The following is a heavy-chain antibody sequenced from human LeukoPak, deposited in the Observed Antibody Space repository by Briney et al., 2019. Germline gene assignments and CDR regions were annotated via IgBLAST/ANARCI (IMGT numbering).Heavy chain of an antibody. CDR3: ARAWNDDDWFDP. CDR1: GYTFTSYG. Sequence: GASVKVSCKASGYTFTSYGISWVRQAPGQGLEWLGWISGYSGNTNYARNLPGRVTVTTDTSTTTAYMELRSLRFDDTAVYYCARAWNDDDWFDPWGQGTLVTVSS. V-gene: IGHV1-18*01. D-gene: IGHD1-1*01. CDR2: ISGYSGNT. J-gene: IGHJ5*02.